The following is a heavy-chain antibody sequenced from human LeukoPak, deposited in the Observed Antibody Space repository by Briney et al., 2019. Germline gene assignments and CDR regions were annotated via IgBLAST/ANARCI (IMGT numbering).Heavy chain of an antibody. CDR2: IKNDGSGI. Sequence: GGSLRLSCVVSGFPISNSWMYWVRQAPGKGLEGVANIKNDGSGISYVDSLKGRFIIFRDNAMNSLYQQMNSLRVEYTAVYFCAWGNSIDVWGKGTAVTVSS. D-gene: IGHD7-27*01. CDR1: GFPISNSW. CDR3: AWGNSIDV. J-gene: IGHJ6*04. V-gene: IGHV3-7*03.